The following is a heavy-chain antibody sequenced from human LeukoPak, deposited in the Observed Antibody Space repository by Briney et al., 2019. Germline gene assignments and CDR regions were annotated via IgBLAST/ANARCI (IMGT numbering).Heavy chain of an antibody. CDR3: ARDVSYGYYYAYYFDY. Sequence: GGSLRLSCAASGFTFSSYWMSWVRQAPGKGLEWVANIKQDESEKYYVDSVKGRFTISRDNAKNSLYLQMNSLRAEDTAVYYCARDVSYGYYYAYYFDYWGQGTLVTVSS. V-gene: IGHV3-7*01. D-gene: IGHD3-22*01. J-gene: IGHJ4*02. CDR2: IKQDESEK. CDR1: GFTFSSYW.